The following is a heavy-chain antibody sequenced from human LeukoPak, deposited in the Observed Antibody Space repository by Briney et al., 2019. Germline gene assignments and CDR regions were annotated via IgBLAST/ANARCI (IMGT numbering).Heavy chain of an antibody. J-gene: IGHJ4*02. V-gene: IGHV4-39*07. CDR3: ARDWYGGNSGIVY. CDR2: IYYSGST. D-gene: IGHD4-23*01. CDR1: GGSISSSSYY. Sequence: SETLSLTCIVSGGSISSSSYYWGWIRQPPGKGLEWIGSIYYSGSTYYNPSLKSRVSLSVDTSKNQFSLKLTSVTAADTAVYYCARDWYGGNSGIVYWGQGTLVTVSS.